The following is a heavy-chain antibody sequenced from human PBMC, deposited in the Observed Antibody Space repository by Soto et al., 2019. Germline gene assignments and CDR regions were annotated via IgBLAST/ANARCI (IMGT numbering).Heavy chain of an antibody. CDR1: GYTFTGYY. V-gene: IGHV1-2*04. D-gene: IGHD3-22*01. Sequence: QVQLVQSGAEVKKPGASVKVSCKASGYTFTGYYMHWVRQAPGQGLEWMGWINPNSGGTNYAQKFQGWVTMTRDTSISPAYMELSRLRSDDTAVYYCAREFNPADYYDSHDAFDIWGQGTMVTVSS. CDR3: AREFNPADYYDSHDAFDI. J-gene: IGHJ3*02. CDR2: INPNSGGT.